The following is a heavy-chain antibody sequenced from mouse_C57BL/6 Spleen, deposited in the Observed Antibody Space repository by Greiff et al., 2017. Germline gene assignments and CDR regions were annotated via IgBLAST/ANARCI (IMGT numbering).Heavy chain of an antibody. V-gene: IGHV1-15*01. CDR2: IDPETGGT. CDR3: TRREDDYDSWFAY. Sequence: QVQLQQSGAELVRPGASVTLSCKASGYTFTDYEMHWVKQTPVHGLEWIGAIDPETGGTAYNQKFKGKAILTADKSSSTAYMELRSLTSEDSAVYYCTRREDDYDSWFAYWGQGTLVTVSA. CDR1: GYTFTDYE. J-gene: IGHJ3*01. D-gene: IGHD2-4*01.